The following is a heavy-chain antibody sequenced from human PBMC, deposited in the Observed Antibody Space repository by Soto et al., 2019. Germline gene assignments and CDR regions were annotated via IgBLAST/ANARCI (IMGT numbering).Heavy chain of an antibody. V-gene: IGHV2-5*02. D-gene: IGHD5-12*01. J-gene: IGHJ4*02. CDR2: IYWDDDK. CDR1: GFSLSTSGVG. CDR3: AHVYGGYANFDY. Sequence: QITLKESGPTLVKPTQTLTLTCTFSGFSLSTSGVGVGWIRQPPGKALEWLALIYWDDDKRYSPSRKSSLTIAKDTSKNQVVLTMTNMDPVDTATYYCAHVYGGYANFDYWGQGTLVTVSS.